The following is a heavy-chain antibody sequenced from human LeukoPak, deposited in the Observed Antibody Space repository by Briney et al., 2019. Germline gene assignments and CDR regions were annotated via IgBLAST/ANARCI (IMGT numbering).Heavy chain of an antibody. J-gene: IGHJ4*02. Sequence: PGGSLRLSCAASGFTFSSYAMSWVRQAPGKGLEWVSVIYSGGSTYYADSVKGRFTISRDNSKNTLYLQMNSLRAEDTAVYYCARVRGLLLGVDYWGQGTLVTVSS. CDR3: ARVRGLLLGVDY. D-gene: IGHD3-10*01. CDR1: GFTFSSYA. CDR2: IYSGGST. V-gene: IGHV3-53*01.